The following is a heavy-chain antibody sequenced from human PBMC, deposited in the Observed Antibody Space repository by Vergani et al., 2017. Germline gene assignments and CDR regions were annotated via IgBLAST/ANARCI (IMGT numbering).Heavy chain of an antibody. J-gene: IGHJ4*02. CDR3: ARDFSGRRGY. D-gene: IGHD1-26*01. CDR1: GYTFTVYY. Sequence: QVQLVQSGAEVKKPGASVKVSCKASGYTFTVYYMHWVRQAPGQGLEWMGWIYPNSGGTNYAQKFQGRVTMTRDTSISTAYMELSRLRADDTAMYYCARDFSGRRGYWGQGTLVTVSS. CDR2: IYPNSGGT. V-gene: IGHV1-2*02.